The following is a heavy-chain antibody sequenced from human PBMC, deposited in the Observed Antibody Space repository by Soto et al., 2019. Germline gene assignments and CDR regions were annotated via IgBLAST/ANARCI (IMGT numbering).Heavy chain of an antibody. J-gene: IGHJ6*03. Sequence: QVQLQQWGAGLLKPSEILSLTCAVYGGSLSGYQWSWIRQSPGKGLEWIGEINDSGSTTYNSSLKSRATMSLDTSKKQASLKLSSGTAADTAVYYCARGLLLGYGELSRRGDHYYYLDVWGKGTTVTVSS. D-gene: IGHD3-10*01. CDR2: INDSGST. V-gene: IGHV4-34*01. CDR3: ARGLLLGYGELSRRGDHYYYLDV. CDR1: GGSLSGYQ.